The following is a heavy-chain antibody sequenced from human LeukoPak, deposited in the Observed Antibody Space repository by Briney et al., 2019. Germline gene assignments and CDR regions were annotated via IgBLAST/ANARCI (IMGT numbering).Heavy chain of an antibody. CDR3: ARDSGYDYTDYYFDY. CDR2: INPSGGST. Sequence: ASVKVSCKASGYTFTSYYMHWVRQAPGQGLEWMGIINPSGGSTSYAQKFQGRVAMTRDTSTSTVYMELSSLRSEDTAVYYCARDSGYDYTDYYFDYWGQGTLVTVSS. CDR1: GYTFTSYY. V-gene: IGHV1-46*01. D-gene: IGHD5-12*01. J-gene: IGHJ4*02.